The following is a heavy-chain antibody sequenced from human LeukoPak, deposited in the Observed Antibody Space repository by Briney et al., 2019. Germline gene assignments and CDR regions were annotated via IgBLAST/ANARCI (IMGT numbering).Heavy chain of an antibody. CDR1: GFTFNIYS. V-gene: IGHV3-48*01. CDR3: AREWFGELI. CDR2: VRHDSSDI. Sequence: GGSLRLSCAASGFTFNIYSMNWVRQAPGKGLEWISFVRHDSSDIYYTDSVRGRFTISRDNAYNSLHLQMNSLRADDTAVYYCAREWFGELIWGKGTLVTVSS. D-gene: IGHD3-10*01. J-gene: IGHJ4*02.